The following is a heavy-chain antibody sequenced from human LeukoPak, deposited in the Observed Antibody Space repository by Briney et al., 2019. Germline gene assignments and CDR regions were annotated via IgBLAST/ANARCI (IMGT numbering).Heavy chain of an antibody. CDR1: GGTFSSYA. D-gene: IGHD4-11*01. J-gene: IGHJ6*03. CDR2: IIPIFGTA. CDR3: ARSPRAYSNYAVYYYYYMDV. Sequence: SVKVSCKASGGTFSSYAISWVRQAPGQGLEWMGGIIPIFGTANYAQKFQGRVTITADESTSTAYMELSSLRSEDTAVYYCARSPRAYSNYAVYYYYYMDVWGKGTTVTVSS. V-gene: IGHV1-69*13.